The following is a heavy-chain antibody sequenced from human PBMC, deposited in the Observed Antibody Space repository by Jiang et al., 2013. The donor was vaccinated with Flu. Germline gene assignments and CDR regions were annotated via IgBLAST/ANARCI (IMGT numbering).Heavy chain of an antibody. D-gene: IGHD3-9*01. J-gene: IGHJ3*01. CDR1: GDSISGHH. CDR2: ISHTGDT. CDR3: ARLAEEDILPGYHRNAFDV. V-gene: IGHV4-59*08. Sequence: GSGLVKPSETLSLTCTVSGDSISGHHWNWIRQAPGEGLEWIGYISHTGDTSSNPSLMSRITIFRDTSKNQISLKLRSVTAADTAVYYCARLAEEDILPGYHRNAFDVWGQGTMVTVSS.